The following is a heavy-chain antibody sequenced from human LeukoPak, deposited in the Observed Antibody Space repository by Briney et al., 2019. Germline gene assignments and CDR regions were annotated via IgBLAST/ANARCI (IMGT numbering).Heavy chain of an antibody. Sequence: GGSLRLSCAASGFTFSSYWMSWFRQAPGRGLEWISYITTGSSTIKYADSVKGRFTMSRDNTKCSLYLQMNSLRAEDTAVYYCARDRGAVGGLLSYHFYYMDVWGKGTPVTVS. J-gene: IGHJ6*03. V-gene: IGHV3-48*01. D-gene: IGHD3-16*01. CDR2: ITTGSSTI. CDR1: GFTFSSYW. CDR3: ARDRGAVGGLLSYHFYYMDV.